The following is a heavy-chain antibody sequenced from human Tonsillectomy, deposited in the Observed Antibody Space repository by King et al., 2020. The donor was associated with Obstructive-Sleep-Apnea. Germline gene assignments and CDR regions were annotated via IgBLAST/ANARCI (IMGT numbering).Heavy chain of an antibody. CDR1: GFTFSSYS. J-gene: IGHJ4*02. CDR3: ARDLYYYGSGNY. V-gene: IGHV3-48*04. D-gene: IGHD3-10*01. CDR2: ITSSSSTI. Sequence: VQLVESGGGLVQPGGSLRLSCVASGFTFSSYSMSWVRQAPGKGLEWISFITSSSSTIYYADSVKGRLSISRDNAKNSLYLQMNSLRAEDTAVYYCARDLYYYGSGNYWGQGTLVTVSS.